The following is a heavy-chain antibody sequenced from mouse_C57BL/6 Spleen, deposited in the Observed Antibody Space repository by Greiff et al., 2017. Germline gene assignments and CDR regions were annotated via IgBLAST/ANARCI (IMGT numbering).Heavy chain of an antibody. CDR2: FSSGSIII. CDR3: GRVYAMDY. V-gene: IGHV5-17*01. CDR1: GFTFSDYG. Sequence: EVQLVESGGGLVKPGGSLKLSCAASGFTFSDYGLHWFRQAPETGLGWVDYFSSGSIIIYSANTEKGRFTISRDKATNTLFLQMTSLRSEDTAMYYCGRVYAMDYWGQGTSVTVSS. J-gene: IGHJ4*01.